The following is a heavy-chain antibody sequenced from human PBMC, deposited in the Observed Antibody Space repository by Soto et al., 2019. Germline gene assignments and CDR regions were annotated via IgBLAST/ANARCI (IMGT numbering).Heavy chain of an antibody. J-gene: IGHJ1*01. Sequence: PGGALRLSCEGSGFRFSNYGIHLVRQSPGKGLEGVAFISHDGNSHHLADSVRGRFTISRDNSKNTVFLHMTSLRREDSAVYHCVKAQERSAQYFAVAITAPDFWGQGNWVAVSS. V-gene: IGHV3-30*18. CDR2: ISHDGNSH. CDR3: VKAQERSAQYFAVAITAPDF. CDR1: GFRFSNYG. D-gene: IGHD2-21*02.